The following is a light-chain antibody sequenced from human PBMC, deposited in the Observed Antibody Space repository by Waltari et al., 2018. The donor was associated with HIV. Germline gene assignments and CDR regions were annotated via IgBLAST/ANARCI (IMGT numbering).Light chain of an antibody. V-gene: IGLV2-23*02. Sequence: SALTQPASVSGSPGQSITISCTGTTSDVGSSNLVSWYQQHPGKAPKLMVYEVSKRPSGVSNRFSGSKSGNTASLTISGLQAEDEADYYCCSYADSPPYVFGTGTKVTVL. CDR3: CSYADSPPYV. CDR2: EVS. CDR1: TSDVGSSNL. J-gene: IGLJ1*01.